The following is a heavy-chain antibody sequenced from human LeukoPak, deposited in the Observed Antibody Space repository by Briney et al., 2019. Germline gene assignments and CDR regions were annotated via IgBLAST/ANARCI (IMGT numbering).Heavy chain of an antibody. D-gene: IGHD3-10*02. J-gene: IGHJ6*04. Sequence: GGCLRLACSASGFTFSSYEMDWVRQAPGRGLEWVSYISSSGSTIYYADSVKSRFTISRDNAKNSLYLQMNSLRAEDTAVYYCAELGITMIGGVWGKGTTVTISS. CDR2: ISSSGSTI. V-gene: IGHV3-48*03. CDR1: GFTFSSYE. CDR3: AELGITMIGGV.